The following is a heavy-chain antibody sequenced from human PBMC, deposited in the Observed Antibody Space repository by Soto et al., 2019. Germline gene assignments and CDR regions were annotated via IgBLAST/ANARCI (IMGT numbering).Heavy chain of an antibody. CDR3: ARVAVAGEFDY. Sequence: ESGGGVVQPGRSLRLSCAASGFTFSSYAMHWVRQAPGKGLEWVAVISYDGSNKYYADSVKGRFTISRDNSKNTLYLQMNSLRAEDTAVYYCARVAVAGEFDYWGQGTLVTVSS. V-gene: IGHV3-30-3*01. D-gene: IGHD6-19*01. J-gene: IGHJ4*02. CDR2: ISYDGSNK. CDR1: GFTFSSYA.